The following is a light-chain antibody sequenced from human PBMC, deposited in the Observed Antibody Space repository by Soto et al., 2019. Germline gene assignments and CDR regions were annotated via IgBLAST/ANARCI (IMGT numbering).Light chain of an antibody. V-gene: IGLV2-14*01. CDR3: SSYTGSTTYVV. J-gene: IGLJ2*01. CDR2: DVS. CDR1: SSDVGGYNY. Sequence: QSALTQPASVSGSPGQSITISCTGTSSDVGGYNYVYWYQQHPGKAPKLMIYDVSNRPSGVSNRFSGSKSANTASLTISGLQAEDEADYYCSSYTGSTTYVVFGGGTKLTVL.